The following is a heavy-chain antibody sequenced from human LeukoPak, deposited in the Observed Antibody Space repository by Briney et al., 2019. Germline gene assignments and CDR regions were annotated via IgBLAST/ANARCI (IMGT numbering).Heavy chain of an antibody. J-gene: IGHJ3*01. D-gene: IGHD5-24*01. CDR2: ISGSGSST. Sequence: GGSLRLSCAASGFTFSTYAMSWVRQAPGKGLEWVPVISGSGSSTYYADSVKGRFTISRDNYTLYLQMNSLRAEDTAVYYCAKEMATIRAFDFWGQGTMVTVSS. CDR1: GFTFSTYA. CDR3: AKEMATIRAFDF. V-gene: IGHV3-23*01.